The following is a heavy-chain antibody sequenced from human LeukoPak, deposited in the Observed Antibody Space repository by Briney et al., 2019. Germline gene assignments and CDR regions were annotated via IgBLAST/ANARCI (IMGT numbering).Heavy chain of an antibody. CDR3: ARDALPSGAPDAFDI. CDR1: GFTFSDYY. V-gene: IGHV3-11*04. D-gene: IGHD3-10*01. Sequence: GGSLRLSCAASGFTFSDYYMSWIRQAPGKGLEWVSYISSSGSTIYYADSVKGRFTISRDNAKNSLYLQMNSLRAEDTAVYYCARDALPSGAPDAFDIWGQGTMVTVSS. J-gene: IGHJ3*02. CDR2: ISSSGSTI.